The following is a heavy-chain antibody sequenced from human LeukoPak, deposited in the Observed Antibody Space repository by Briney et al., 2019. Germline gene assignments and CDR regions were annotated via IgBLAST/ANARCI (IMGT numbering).Heavy chain of an antibody. CDR3: ARGGAYCGGDCPRGAFDI. V-gene: IGHV1-18*04. CDR2: ISGYKGNT. CDR1: GYTFTGYY. D-gene: IGHD2-21*02. J-gene: IGHJ3*02. Sequence: GASVKVSCKASGYTFTGYYMHWVRQAPGQGLEWMGWISGYKGNTNYVQKLQGRVTMTTDTSTGTAYMELRSLRSDDTAVYYCARGGAYCGGDCPRGAFDIWGQGTMVTVSS.